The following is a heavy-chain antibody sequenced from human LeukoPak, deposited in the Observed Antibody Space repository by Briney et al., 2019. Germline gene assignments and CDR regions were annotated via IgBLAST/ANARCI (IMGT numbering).Heavy chain of an antibody. CDR3: ARDYYGSGSYGP. CDR1: GFTFSDYY. J-gene: IGHJ5*02. D-gene: IGHD3-10*01. Sequence: GGSLRLSCAASGFTFSDYYMTWIRQAPGKGLEWVSYISTSGTAIYYADSVKGRFTISRDNSRNSLYLQMNSLRAEDTAVYYCARDYYGSGSYGPWGQGTLVTVSS. CDR2: ISTSGTAI. V-gene: IGHV3-11*04.